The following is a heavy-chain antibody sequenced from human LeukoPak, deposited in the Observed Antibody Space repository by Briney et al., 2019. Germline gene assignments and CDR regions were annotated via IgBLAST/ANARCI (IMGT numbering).Heavy chain of an antibody. CDR3: ARGWYYFDY. CDR2: TYYRSKWYN. Sequence: SQTLSLTCAISGDSVSSNSVAWNWIRQSPSRGLELLGRTYYRSKWYNHYAVSVKSRITINPDTSKNQFSLQLSSVTPEDTAVYFCARGWYYFDYWGQGTLVTVSS. V-gene: IGHV6-1*01. D-gene: IGHD6-19*01. CDR1: GDSVSSNSVA. J-gene: IGHJ4*02.